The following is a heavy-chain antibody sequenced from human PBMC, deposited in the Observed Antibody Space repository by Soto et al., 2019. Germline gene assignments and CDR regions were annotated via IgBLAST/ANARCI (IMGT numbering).Heavy chain of an antibody. CDR2: TYFSSKWYN. D-gene: IGHD5-12*01. J-gene: IGHJ5*02. Sequence: SQTLSLTCAISGDSVSSNTASWNWIRQSPSRGLEWLGRTYFSSKWYNDYAVSVKSRIIINPDTSNNQFSLQLNSVTPEDTAVYFCAKGENVGPKTGYAFDPWGQGIMVTVSS. V-gene: IGHV6-1*01. CDR3: AKGENVGPKTGYAFDP. CDR1: GDSVSSNTAS.